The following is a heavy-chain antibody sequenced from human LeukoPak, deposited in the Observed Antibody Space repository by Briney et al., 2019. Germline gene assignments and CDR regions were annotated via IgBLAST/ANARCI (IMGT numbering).Heavy chain of an antibody. Sequence: GGSLRLSCAASGFTFSSYSMHWVRQAPGKGLVWVSGIDADGSATVYADSVKGRSTISRDNAKNTVLLQMNSLRAEDTAVYFCARLTGTSSPGVDYWGQGTLVTVSS. CDR3: ARLTGTSSPGVDY. D-gene: IGHD1-14*01. J-gene: IGHJ4*02. CDR1: GFTFSSYS. CDR2: IDADGSAT. V-gene: IGHV3-74*01.